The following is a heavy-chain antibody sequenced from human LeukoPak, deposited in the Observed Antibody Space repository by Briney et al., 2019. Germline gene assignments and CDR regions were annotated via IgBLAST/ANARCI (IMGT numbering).Heavy chain of an antibody. CDR2: LYHDGGT. Sequence: GGSLRLSCAASGFTVSSNYMSWVRQAPGKGLEYVSVLYHDGGTYSADSVKGRFTISRDNSKNTLYLQMNSLRAEDTAVYYCARDHIVGATGGFDYWGQGTLVTVSS. CDR3: ARDHIVGATGGFDY. V-gene: IGHV3-53*01. D-gene: IGHD1-26*01. CDR1: GFTVSSNY. J-gene: IGHJ4*02.